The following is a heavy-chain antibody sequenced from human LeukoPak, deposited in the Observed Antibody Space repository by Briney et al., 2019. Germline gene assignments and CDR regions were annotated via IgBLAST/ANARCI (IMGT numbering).Heavy chain of an antibody. J-gene: IGHJ4*02. D-gene: IGHD3-16*02. CDR3: AAGGLRLGELSFPHSYYFDY. V-gene: IGHV3-53*01. CDR2: IYSGGST. Sequence: GGSLRLSCAASGFTVSSNYMSWVRQAPGKGLEWVSVIYSGGSTYYADSGKGRFTISRDNSKNTLYLQMNSLRAEDTAVYYCAAGGLRLGELSFPHSYYFDYWGQGTLVTVSS. CDR1: GFTVSSNY.